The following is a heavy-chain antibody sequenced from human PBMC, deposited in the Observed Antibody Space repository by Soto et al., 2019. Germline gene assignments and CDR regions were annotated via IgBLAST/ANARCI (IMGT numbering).Heavy chain of an antibody. V-gene: IGHV4-59*01. D-gene: IGHD2-2*01. J-gene: IGHJ5*02. CDR1: GGSISSYY. Sequence: SETLSLTCTVSGGSISSYYWSWIRQPPGKGLEWIGYIYYSGSTNYNPSLKSRVTISVDTSKNQFSLKLSSVTAADTAVYYCARDLSRYCSSTSCRDDNWFDRWGRGTLVTVSS. CDR2: IYYSGST. CDR3: ARDLSRYCSSTSCRDDNWFDR.